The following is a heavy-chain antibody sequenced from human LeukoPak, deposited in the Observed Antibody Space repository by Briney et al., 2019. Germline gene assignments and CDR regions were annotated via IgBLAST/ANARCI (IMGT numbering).Heavy chain of an antibody. Sequence: SVKVSCKASGGTFSSYAISWVRQAPGQGLEWMGRIIPILGIANYAQKFQGRVTITADKSTSTAYMELSSLRSEDTAVYYCARGGGSGYSYGSAFDYWGQGTLVTVSS. V-gene: IGHV1-69*04. CDR1: GGTFSSYA. CDR3: ARGGGSGYSYGSAFDY. D-gene: IGHD5-18*01. CDR2: IIPILGIA. J-gene: IGHJ4*02.